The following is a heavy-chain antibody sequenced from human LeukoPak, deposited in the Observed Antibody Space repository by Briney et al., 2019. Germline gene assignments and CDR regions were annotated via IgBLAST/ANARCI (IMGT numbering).Heavy chain of an antibody. CDR3: AREKGVITTSYFDY. J-gene: IGHJ4*02. CDR2: IYSGGST. V-gene: IGHV3-66*01. CDR1: GFTVSSNY. D-gene: IGHD3-22*01. Sequence: GASLRLSCAASGFTVSSNYMSWVRQAPGKGLEWVSVIYSGGSTYYADSVKGRFTISRDNSKNTLYLQMNSLRAEDTAVYYCAREKGVITTSYFDYWGQGTLVTVSS.